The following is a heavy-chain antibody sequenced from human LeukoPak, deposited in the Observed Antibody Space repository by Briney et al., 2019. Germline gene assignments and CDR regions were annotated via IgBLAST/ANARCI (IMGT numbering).Heavy chain of an antibody. CDR1: GFTFSNYG. Sequence: GGSLRLSCAGSGFTFSNYGMSWVRQAPGKGPEWVSGLSNSGGSTNYADSVKGRFTISRDNSKNTLHLQMNSLRAEDTAVYYCAKAGADWSFDYWGQGALVTVSS. CDR3: AKAGADWSFDY. CDR2: LSNSGGST. D-gene: IGHD2-21*02. V-gene: IGHV3-23*01. J-gene: IGHJ4*02.